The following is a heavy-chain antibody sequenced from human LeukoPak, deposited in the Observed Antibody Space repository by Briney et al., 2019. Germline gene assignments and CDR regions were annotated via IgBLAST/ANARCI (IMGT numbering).Heavy chain of an antibody. CDR2: ISSTGGTI. Sequence: GGSLRLSCAASGFTFSGYAMNWVRQAPGKGLEWLSHISSTGGTINYADSVKGRLTVSRDNAKNSLYLQMNSLRAEDTAVYYCAKSDPYGDSLIEIWGQGALVTVSS. CDR3: AKSDPYGDSLIEI. D-gene: IGHD4-17*01. CDR1: GFTFSGYA. J-gene: IGHJ4*02. V-gene: IGHV3-48*03.